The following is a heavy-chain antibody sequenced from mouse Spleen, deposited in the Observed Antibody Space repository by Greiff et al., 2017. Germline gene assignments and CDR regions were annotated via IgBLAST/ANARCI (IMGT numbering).Heavy chain of an antibody. CDR3: ARQKLFDY. V-gene: IGHV5-9-3*01. Sequence: EVQGVESGGGLVKPGGSLKLSCAASGFTFSSYAMSWVRQTPEKRLEWVATISSGGSYTYYPDSVKGRFTISRDNAKNTLYLQMSSLRSEDTAMYYCARQKLFDYWGQGTTLTVSS. CDR1: GFTFSSYA. CDR2: ISSGGSYT. J-gene: IGHJ2*01.